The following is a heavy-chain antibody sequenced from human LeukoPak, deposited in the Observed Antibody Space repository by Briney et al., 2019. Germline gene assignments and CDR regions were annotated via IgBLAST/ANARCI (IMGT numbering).Heavy chain of an antibody. D-gene: IGHD3-3*01. V-gene: IGHV4-34*01. J-gene: IGHJ5*02. Sequence: SETLSLTCAVNGGSFSGYYWSWIRQPPGKGLEWIGEINHSGSTNYNPSLKSRVTISVDTSKNQFSLKLSSVTAADTAVYYCARGAKEVYDFWSGYYSTWFDPWGQGTLVTVSS. CDR2: INHSGST. CDR1: GGSFSGYY. CDR3: ARGAKEVYDFWSGYYSTWFDP.